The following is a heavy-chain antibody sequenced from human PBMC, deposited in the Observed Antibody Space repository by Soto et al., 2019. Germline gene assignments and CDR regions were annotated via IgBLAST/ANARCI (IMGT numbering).Heavy chain of an antibody. CDR1: GFTFSSYA. Sequence: GGSLRLSCAASGFTFSSYAMHWVRQAPGKGLEWVAVISYDGSNKYYADSVKGRFTISRDNSKNTLYLQMNSLRAEDTAVYYCARDGTGYYDSSGYCVVDWGQGTLVTVSS. CDR2: ISYDGSNK. J-gene: IGHJ4*02. D-gene: IGHD3-22*01. CDR3: ARDGTGYYDSSGYCVVD. V-gene: IGHV3-30-3*01.